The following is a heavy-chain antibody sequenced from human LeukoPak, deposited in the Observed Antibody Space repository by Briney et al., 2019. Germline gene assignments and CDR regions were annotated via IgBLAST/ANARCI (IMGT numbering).Heavy chain of an antibody. J-gene: IGHJ6*03. CDR1: GFTFSSYG. V-gene: IGHV3-30*02. CDR2: IRYDGSNK. D-gene: IGHD2-2*01. CDR3: AKDAHYCSSTSCYGIDYYYMDV. Sequence: GSLRLSCAASGFTFSSYGMHWVRQAPGKGLEWVAFIRYDGSNKYYADSVKGRFTISRDNSKNTLYLQMNSLRAEDTAVYYCAKDAHYCSSTSCYGIDYYYMDVWGKGTTVTVSS.